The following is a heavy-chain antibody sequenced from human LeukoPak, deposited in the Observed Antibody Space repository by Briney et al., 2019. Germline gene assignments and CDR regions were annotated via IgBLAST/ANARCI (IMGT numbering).Heavy chain of an antibody. CDR3: AELGIPMIGGV. D-gene: IGHD3-10*02. CDR1: GFTFSSYE. J-gene: IGHJ6*03. CDR2: MSSSGSTI. Sequence: GGSLRLSCAASGFTFSSYEMNWVRQAPGKGLEWASYMSSSGSTIYYADSVKGRFTISRDNAKNSLYLQMNSLRAEDTAVYYCAELGIPMIGGVWGKGTTVTISS. V-gene: IGHV3-48*03.